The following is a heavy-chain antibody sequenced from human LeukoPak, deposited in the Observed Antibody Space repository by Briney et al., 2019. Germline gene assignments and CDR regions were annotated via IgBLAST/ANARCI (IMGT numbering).Heavy chain of an antibody. CDR3: ARVVGSSPYPFYYYYYYMDV. D-gene: IGHD6-6*01. CDR1: GGSFSDYW. J-gene: IGHJ6*03. Sequence: PSETLSLTCAVYGGSFSDYWWTWIRQSPGKGLEWIGEVNHSGRTNYNPSLKSRVSISVDRSKKQFSLKLSSVTAADTAVYYCARVVGSSPYPFYYYYYYMDVWGKGTTVTVSS. V-gene: IGHV4-34*01. CDR2: VNHSGRT.